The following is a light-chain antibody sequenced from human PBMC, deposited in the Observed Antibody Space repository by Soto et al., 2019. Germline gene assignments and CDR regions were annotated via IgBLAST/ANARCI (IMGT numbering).Light chain of an antibody. CDR3: CSLTTSHTYV. Sequence: QSVLTQPPSASGTPGQRVTISCSGSSSNIGSNYVYWYQQLPGTAPKLLIYRNNQRPSGVPDRFSGSKSGTSASLAISGLRSEDEADYYCCSLTTSHTYVFGSGTKLTVL. CDR1: SSNIGSNY. CDR2: RNN. V-gene: IGLV1-47*01. J-gene: IGLJ1*01.